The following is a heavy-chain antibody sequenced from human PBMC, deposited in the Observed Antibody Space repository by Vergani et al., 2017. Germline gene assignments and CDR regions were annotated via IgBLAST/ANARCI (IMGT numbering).Heavy chain of an antibody. J-gene: IGHJ4*02. V-gene: IGHV3-30*02. CDR3: GRGSDNYN. CDR2: IRYDGTKR. CDR1: GFTFRIYG. D-gene: IGHD5-24*01. Sequence: QVQLVESGGGVVQPGGSLRLSCIASGFTFRIYGMHWVRQAPGKGLEWVAFIRYDGTKRFYGDSVKGRFTISRDNSQPTVFLQMNSLRADDSAVYYCGRGSDNYNWGQGTLVTVSS.